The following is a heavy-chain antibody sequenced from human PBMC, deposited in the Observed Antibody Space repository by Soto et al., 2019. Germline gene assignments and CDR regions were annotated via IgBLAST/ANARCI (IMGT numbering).Heavy chain of an antibody. D-gene: IGHD2-8*01. Sequence: GGSLRLSCAASGFTFSSYGMHWVRQAPGKGLEWVAIISYDGSDIYYADSVKGRFTISRDNSKNTLYLQMNSLRADDTAVYYCAKDTAPVYGGYLDYWGQGTLVTVSS. V-gene: IGHV3-30*18. J-gene: IGHJ4*02. CDR1: GFTFSSYG. CDR3: AKDTAPVYGGYLDY. CDR2: ISYDGSDI.